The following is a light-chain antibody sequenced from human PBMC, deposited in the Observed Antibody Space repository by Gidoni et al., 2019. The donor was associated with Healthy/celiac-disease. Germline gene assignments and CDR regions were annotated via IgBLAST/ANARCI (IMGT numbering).Light chain of an antibody. CDR3: QQSYSTTRLT. CDR2: AAS. CDR1: QSISSY. V-gene: IGKV1-39*01. Sequence: DIQMTQSPSSLSASVGDRVTITCRASQSISSYLNWYQQKPGKAPKLLIYAASSLQSGVPSRFSGSGSGKDFTLTISSLQPEDFATYYCQQSYSTTRLTFGGGTKVEIK. J-gene: IGKJ4*01.